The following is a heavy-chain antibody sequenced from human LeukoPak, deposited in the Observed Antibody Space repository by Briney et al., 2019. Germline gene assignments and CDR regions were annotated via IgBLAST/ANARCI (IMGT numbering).Heavy chain of an antibody. CDR2: IYPGDSDT. V-gene: IGHV5-51*01. D-gene: IGHD5-18*01. Sequence: GESLKISCKGSGYSINNYWIAWVRQMPGKGLEWMGIIYPGDSDTRYSPSFQGQVTISADKSISTAYLQWSSLKASDTAMYYCARHNTAMGFYGMDVWGQGTTVTVSS. CDR3: ARHNTAMGFYGMDV. J-gene: IGHJ6*02. CDR1: GYSINNYW.